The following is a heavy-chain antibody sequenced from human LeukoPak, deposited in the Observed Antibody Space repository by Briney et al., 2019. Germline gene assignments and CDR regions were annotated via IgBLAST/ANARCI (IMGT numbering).Heavy chain of an antibody. CDR3: AKERPAVRRGTFDS. J-gene: IGHJ4*02. CDR1: GFIFSTYG. D-gene: IGHD2-2*01. CDR2: ISYDGRND. Sequence: GGSLRLSCAASGFIFSTYGMNWVRQAPGKGLEWVAFISYDGRNDYYAASLRGRFTISRDNLRDTLYLQMNDVTIDDTAVYYCAKERPAVRRGTFDSWGPGTLVIVSS. V-gene: IGHV3-30*02.